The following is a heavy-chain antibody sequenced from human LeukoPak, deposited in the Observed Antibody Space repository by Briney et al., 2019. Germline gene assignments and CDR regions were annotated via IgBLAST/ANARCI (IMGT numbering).Heavy chain of an antibody. J-gene: IGHJ4*02. CDR1: GASISGYY. CDR3: ARDPDYYGTDY. D-gene: IGHD3-10*01. V-gene: IGHV4-59*01. CDR2: VYYGGSA. Sequence: SETLSLTCTVSGASISGYYWSWIRQAPGKGLEWIGHVYYGGSANYSPSLQSRVDISIDMSKNHFSLKLKSVTAADTAIYYCARDPDYYGTDYGGQGILVPVPS.